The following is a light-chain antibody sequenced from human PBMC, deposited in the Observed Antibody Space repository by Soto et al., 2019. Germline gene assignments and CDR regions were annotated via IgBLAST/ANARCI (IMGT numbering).Light chain of an antibody. V-gene: IGKV1-39*01. CDR2: AAS. CDR3: QQSYSTQWT. CDR1: QDISNY. Sequence: IQMTQTHYSLSASVGDRVAITCQASQDISNYLNWYQQKPGKAPKLLIFAASSLQSGVPSRFSGSRSGPDFTLTISSLQPEDFATYYCQQSYSTQWTFGQGTKVDI. J-gene: IGKJ1*01.